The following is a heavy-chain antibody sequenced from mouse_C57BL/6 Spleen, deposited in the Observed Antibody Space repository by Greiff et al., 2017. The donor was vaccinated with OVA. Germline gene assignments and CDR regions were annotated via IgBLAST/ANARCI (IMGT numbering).Heavy chain of an antibody. V-gene: IGHV5-17*01. J-gene: IGHJ4*01. Sequence: EVQLVESGGGLVKPGGSLKLSCAASGFTFSDYGMHWVRQAPEKGLEWVAYISSVSSTIYYADTVKGRFTISRDNAKNTLFLQMTSLRSEDTAMYDCARPFIPYYYAMDDWGQGTSVTVSS. D-gene: IGHD1-1*01. CDR2: ISSVSSTI. CDR1: GFTFSDYG. CDR3: ARPFIPYYYAMDD.